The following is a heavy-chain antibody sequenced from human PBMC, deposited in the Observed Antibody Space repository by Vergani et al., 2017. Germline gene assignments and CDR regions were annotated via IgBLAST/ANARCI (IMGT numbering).Heavy chain of an antibody. V-gene: IGHV3-11*06. Sequence: QVQLQESGPGLVKPSETLSLTCTVSGGSISSYYWSWIRQAPGKGLEWVSYISSSSSYTNYADSVKGRFTISRDNAKNSLYLQMNSLRAEDTAVYYCARRTNGYLDYWGQGTLVTVSS. D-gene: IGHD2-8*01. CDR2: ISSSSSYT. J-gene: IGHJ4*02. CDR3: ARRTNGYLDY. CDR1: GGSISSYY.